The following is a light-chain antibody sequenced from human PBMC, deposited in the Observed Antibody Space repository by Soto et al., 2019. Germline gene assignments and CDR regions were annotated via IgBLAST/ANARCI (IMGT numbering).Light chain of an antibody. CDR2: GAS. CDR1: QDIGNS. Sequence: DIQMTQSPSSLSASVGDRVTITCQASQDIGNSLNWYQHKPGKAPKLLISGASNVESGVPSRFSGRGSGTDFILTMSSLEPEDTATYYCEQHDNLPLTFGGGTKVEIK. CDR3: EQHDNLPLT. J-gene: IGKJ4*01. V-gene: IGKV1-33*01.